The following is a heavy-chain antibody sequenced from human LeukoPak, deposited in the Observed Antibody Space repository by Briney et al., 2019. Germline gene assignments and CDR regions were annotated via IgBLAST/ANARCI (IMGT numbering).Heavy chain of an antibody. V-gene: IGHV4-61*08. CDR2: IYYSGST. CDR1: GGSISDGGYY. Sequence: SETLSLTCTVSGGSISDGGYYWSWLRQPPGKGLEWIGYIYYSGSTHYNPSLKSRVTISVDTSKNQFSLKLSSVNAADTAVYYCARHGSQYYYGSGSYFSDYYYGMDVWGQGTTVSVSS. CDR3: ARHGSQYYYGSGSYFSDYYYGMDV. J-gene: IGHJ6*02. D-gene: IGHD3-10*01.